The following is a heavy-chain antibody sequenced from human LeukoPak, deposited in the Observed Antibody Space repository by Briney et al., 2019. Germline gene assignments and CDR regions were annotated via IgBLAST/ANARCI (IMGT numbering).Heavy chain of an antibody. J-gene: IGHJ4*02. V-gene: IGHV4-59*01. CDR2: IYYSGNT. CDR1: GFPISSYY. CDR3: ARSTSGTSGY. Sequence: PSETLSLTCTVSGFPISSYYWSWIRQPPGKGLEWIGYIYYSGNTNYNPSLKSRVTISVDTSKNQFSLKLTSVTAADTAVYYCARSTSGTSGYWGQGTLVTVSS. D-gene: IGHD1-1*01.